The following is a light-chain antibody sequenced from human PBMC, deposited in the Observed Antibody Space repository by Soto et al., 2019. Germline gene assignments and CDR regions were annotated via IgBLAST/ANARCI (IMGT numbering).Light chain of an antibody. CDR3: QQYGSSLRT. CDR2: GSS. CDR1: QSVSSSS. Sequence: EIVLTQSPGTLSLSPGERATLSCRASQSVSSSSLAWYQQKPGQAPRLLVYGSSRRATGIPDRFSGSGSGTDFTLTISRLEPEDSAVYHCQQYGSSLRTFGQGTRWISN. J-gene: IGKJ1*01. V-gene: IGKV3-20*01.